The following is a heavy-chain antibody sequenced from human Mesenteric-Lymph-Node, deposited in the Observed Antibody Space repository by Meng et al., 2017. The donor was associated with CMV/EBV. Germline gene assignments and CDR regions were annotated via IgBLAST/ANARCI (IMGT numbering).Heavy chain of an antibody. D-gene: IGHD3-9*01. CDR2: INHSGST. CDR1: GGSFRGYV. Sequence: VQLHRWGAGLLKPSETRVVTCACYGGSFRGYVWNWIRQSPEKGLEWIGEINHSGSTTYNPSFTSRIIISVDTSTNQISLNMSSVTAADTAVYYCARGSSYDILTGYFDYWGQGALVTVSS. CDR3: ARGSSYDILTGYFDY. J-gene: IGHJ4*02. V-gene: IGHV4-34*01.